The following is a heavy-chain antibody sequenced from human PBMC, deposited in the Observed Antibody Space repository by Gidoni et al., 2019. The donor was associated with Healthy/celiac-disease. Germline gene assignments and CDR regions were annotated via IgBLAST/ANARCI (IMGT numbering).Heavy chain of an antibody. Sequence: QVHLVESGGGVVQPGRSLRLSCAVAAFPCSGYGTHGVGQAPGKGLEWVAVIWYDGSNKYYADSVKGRFTISRDNSKNTLYLQMNSLRAEDTAVYYCARDPGLWFGEWDYWGQGTLVTVSS. J-gene: IGHJ4*02. CDR1: AFPCSGYG. CDR3: ARDPGLWFGEWDY. D-gene: IGHD3-10*01. V-gene: IGHV3-33*08. CDR2: IWYDGSNK.